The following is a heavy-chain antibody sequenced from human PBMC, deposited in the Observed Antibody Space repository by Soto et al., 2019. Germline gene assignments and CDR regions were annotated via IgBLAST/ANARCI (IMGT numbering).Heavy chain of an antibody. D-gene: IGHD3-3*02. V-gene: IGHV1-69*12. CDR1: GGTFSTSA. J-gene: IGHJ6*02. CDR3: ARDKDRQQLGGNYYYILDV. Sequence: QVQLMQSGAEVKKPGSSVKVSCKASGGTFSTSAISWVRQAPGEGLEWVGGIMPIFATPDYAQKFQGRVTISADESTATAYLELTSLTTDDTAVYYCARDKDRQQLGGNYYYILDVWGQGTAITVSS. CDR2: IMPIFATP.